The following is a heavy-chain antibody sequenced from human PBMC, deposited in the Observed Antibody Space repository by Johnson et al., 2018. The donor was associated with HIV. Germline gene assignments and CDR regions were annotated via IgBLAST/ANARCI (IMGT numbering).Heavy chain of an antibody. CDR1: GFTFSNYG. V-gene: IGHV3-33*06. Sequence: QVQLVESGGGVVQPGRSPRLSCVASGFTFSNYGMHWVRQAPGKGLEWVAVVWYDGSDKYYADSVKGRFTISRDNSKSTLYLQMNSLRPEDTAVYYCAKERRAPRAFDIWGQGTMLTVSS. CDR2: VWYDGSDK. J-gene: IGHJ3*02. CDR3: AKERRAPRAFDI.